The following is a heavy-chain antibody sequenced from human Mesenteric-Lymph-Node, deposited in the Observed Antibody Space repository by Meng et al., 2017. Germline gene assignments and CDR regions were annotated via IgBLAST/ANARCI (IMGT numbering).Heavy chain of an antibody. CDR3: GAYFYGSATSSI. D-gene: IGHD3-10*01. V-gene: IGHV3-7*01. J-gene: IGHJ3*02. CDR1: GFTFSTSI. CDR2: INKDGSEK. Sequence: LSLTCAASGFTFSTSIMNWVRQAPGRGLEWVANINKDGSEKSYVDSVKGRFTISRDNANDSLFLQMNSLRVEDTAVYYCGAYFYGSATSSIWGPGTMVTVSS.